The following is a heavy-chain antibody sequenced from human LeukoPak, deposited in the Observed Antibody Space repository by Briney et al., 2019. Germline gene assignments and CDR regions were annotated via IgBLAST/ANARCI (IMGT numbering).Heavy chain of an antibody. CDR2: INPNSGGT. Sequence: ASVKVSCKASGYTFTGYYMHWVRQAPGQGLEWMGWINPNSGGTNYAQKLQGRVTMTTDTSTSTAYMELRSLRSDDTAVYYCARGGITTHYYYGMDVWGQGTTVTVSS. J-gene: IGHJ6*02. V-gene: IGHV1-2*02. CDR3: ARGGITTHYYYGMDV. D-gene: IGHD4-11*01. CDR1: GYTFTGYY.